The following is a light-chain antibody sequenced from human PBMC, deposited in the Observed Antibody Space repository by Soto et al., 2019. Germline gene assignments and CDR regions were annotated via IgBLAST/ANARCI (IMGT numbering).Light chain of an antibody. V-gene: IGLV2-14*01. J-gene: IGLJ3*02. CDR3: SSYTSGSTWV. CDR2: EVS. Sequence: QSALTQPASVSGSPGQSITISCTGTSSVVGGYNYVSWYQQHPGKAPKLMIYEVSNRPSGVSNRFSGSKSGNTASLTISGLQAEDEADYYCSSYTSGSTWVFGGGTKLTVL. CDR1: SSVVGGYNY.